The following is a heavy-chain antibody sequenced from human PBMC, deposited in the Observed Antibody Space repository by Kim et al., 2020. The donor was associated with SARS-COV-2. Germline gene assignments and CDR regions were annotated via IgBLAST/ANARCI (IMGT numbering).Heavy chain of an antibody. J-gene: IGHJ4*02. D-gene: IGHD3-9*01. V-gene: IGHV3-15*01. CDR2: IKSKTDGGTT. CDR3: TTLATTTYYDILTGYYRLDY. Sequence: GGSLRLSCAASGFTFSNAWMSWVRQAPGKGLEWVGRIKSKTDGGTTDYAAPVKGRFTIPRDDSKNTLYLQMNSLKTEDTAVYYCTTLATTTYYDILTGYYRLDYWGQGTLVTVSS. CDR1: GFTFSNAW.